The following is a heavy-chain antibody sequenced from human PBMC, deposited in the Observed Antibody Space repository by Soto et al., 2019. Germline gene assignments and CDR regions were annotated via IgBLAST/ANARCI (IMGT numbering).Heavy chain of an antibody. J-gene: IGHJ6*02. Sequence: PXGSLRLTSVVSQFPFSRYGMSWVRQAPGKGLDWVANINEDGTETYYAESVRGRLTFSRENAQNSLFLQMNSLRAEDTAVYYCARCITMVRGEVARGPKYYYYGLDVWGQGTTVTVSS. V-gene: IGHV3-7*01. CDR3: ARCITMVRGEVARGPKYYYYGLDV. CDR1: QFPFSRYG. D-gene: IGHD3-10*01. CDR2: INEDGTET.